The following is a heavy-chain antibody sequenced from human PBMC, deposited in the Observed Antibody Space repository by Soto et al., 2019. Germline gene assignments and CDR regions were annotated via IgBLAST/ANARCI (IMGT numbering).Heavy chain of an antibody. D-gene: IGHD3-22*01. CDR2: ITQSRTI. CDR1: GGSFIGHY. CDR3: ARGNGMILAVQGDAPDKYYLDS. Sequence: SETLSLTCAVYGGSFIGHYWSWIRQPPGKGLEWIGEITQSRTINSDPSLKSRVTISVDTSKSQFSLKLRSVTAAATAIYFCARGNGMILAVQGDAPDKYYLDSWSQGTLVT. V-gene: IGHV4-34*01. J-gene: IGHJ4*02.